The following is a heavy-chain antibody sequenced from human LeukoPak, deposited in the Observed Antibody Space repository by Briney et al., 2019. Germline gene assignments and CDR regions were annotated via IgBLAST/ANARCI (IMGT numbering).Heavy chain of an antibody. J-gene: IGHJ4*02. V-gene: IGHV3-23*01. CDR1: GFTFSSYG. CDR3: AKGHGSTWYDGLYYFDY. CDR2: ISGSGGST. D-gene: IGHD6-13*01. Sequence: AGGSLRLSCAASGFTFSSYGMHWVRQAPGKGLEWVSAISGSGGSTYYADSVKGRFTISRDNSKNTLYLQMNSLRAEDTAVYYCAKGHGSTWYDGLYYFDYWGQGTLVTVSS.